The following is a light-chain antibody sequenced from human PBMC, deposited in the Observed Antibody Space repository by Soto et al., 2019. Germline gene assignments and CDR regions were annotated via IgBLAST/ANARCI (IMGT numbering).Light chain of an antibody. CDR2: EVS. V-gene: IGLV2-14*01. Sequence: QSVLTQPASVSGSPGQSITISCTGTSSDVGAFDCVSWYQQHPGKAPKLMIYEVSDRPSGVSNRFSGSKSGDTASLTISGLQADDESDYYCSSYTSSSTLVFGGGTKLTVL. J-gene: IGLJ2*01. CDR1: SSDVGAFDC. CDR3: SSYTSSSTLV.